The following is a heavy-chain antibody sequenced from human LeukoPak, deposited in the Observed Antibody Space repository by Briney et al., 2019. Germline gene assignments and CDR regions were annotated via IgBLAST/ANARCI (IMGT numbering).Heavy chain of an antibody. CDR1: GFTFSSYG. V-gene: IGHV3-30*02. CDR3: AKDGVYCSSTSCYIRGYYYYMDV. CDR2: IRYDGSNK. D-gene: IGHD2-2*02. J-gene: IGHJ6*03. Sequence: GGSLRLSCAASGFTFSSYGMHWVRQAPGKGLEWVAFIRYDGSNKYYADSVKGRFTISRDNSKNTLYLQMNSLRAEDTAVYYCAKDGVYCSSTSCYIRGYYYYMDVWGKGTTVTVSS.